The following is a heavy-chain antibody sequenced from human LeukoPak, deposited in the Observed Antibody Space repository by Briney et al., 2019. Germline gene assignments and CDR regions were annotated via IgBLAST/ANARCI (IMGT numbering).Heavy chain of an antibody. CDR1: VGSISSYY. Sequence: SESLSLTCSVNVGSISSYYWSSIRQPPGKGLEWIGYIYYSGSTNYNPSLKSRVTISVDTSKNQFSLKLSSVTAADTAVYYCARDLEPYAFDIWGQGTMVTVSS. J-gene: IGHJ3*02. CDR3: ARDLEPYAFDI. D-gene: IGHD1-1*01. V-gene: IGHV4-59*01. CDR2: IYYSGST.